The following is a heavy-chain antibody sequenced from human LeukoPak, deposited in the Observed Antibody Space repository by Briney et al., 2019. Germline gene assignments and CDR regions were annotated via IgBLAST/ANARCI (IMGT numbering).Heavy chain of an antibody. J-gene: IGHJ4*02. CDR1: GYSLTGYH. V-gene: IGHV1-2*06. CDR2: INPNSGDT. CDR3: AREYSGSYFDY. D-gene: IGHD1-26*01. Sequence: ASVKVSCKASGYSLTGYHMHWVRQAPGQGLEWMGRINPNSGDTNYAQKFQGRVSVTRDTSISTVYMELSRLKSDDTAVYYCAREYSGSYFDYWGQGTLVAVSS.